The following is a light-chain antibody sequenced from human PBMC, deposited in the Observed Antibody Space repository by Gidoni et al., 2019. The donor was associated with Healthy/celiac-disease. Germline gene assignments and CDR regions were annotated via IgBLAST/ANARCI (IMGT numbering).Light chain of an antibody. CDR2: AAA. Sequence: DIQMTQAPSSLSASVGDRVTITCRASQSISSYLNWYQQKPGKVPKLLIYAAASLQSGVPARFIGSGSGTAFTLTISSLQPEDFATYYCQQSYSTLSLTFGQGTRLEIK. CDR1: QSISSY. CDR3: QQSYSTLSLT. J-gene: IGKJ5*01. V-gene: IGKV1-39*01.